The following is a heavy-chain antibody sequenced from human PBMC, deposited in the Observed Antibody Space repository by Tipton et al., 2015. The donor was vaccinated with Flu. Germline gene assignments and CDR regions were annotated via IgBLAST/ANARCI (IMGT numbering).Heavy chain of an antibody. CDR1: GDSIRNDYF. J-gene: IGHJ5*02. CDR2: IHRSGST. D-gene: IGHD4-11*01. CDR3: ARRDFSYYVSVPKNWFDR. Sequence: TLSLTCAVSGDSIRNDYFWGWIRQPPGKGLEWIATIHRSGSTKYNPSLKSRVTISVDTSKNQFYLEMRSVTAAAMAVYYCARRDFSYYVSVPKNWFDRWGHVTLVTVSS. V-gene: IGHV4-38-2*01.